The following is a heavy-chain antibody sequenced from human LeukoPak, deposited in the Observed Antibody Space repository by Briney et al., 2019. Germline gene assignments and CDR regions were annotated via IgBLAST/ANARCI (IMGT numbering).Heavy chain of an antibody. CDR2: ISSSSSYI. V-gene: IGHV3-21*01. J-gene: IGHJ3*02. D-gene: IGHD6-19*01. CDR1: GFTFSSYS. CDR3: ARTYSSGWPVAFDI. Sequence: GGSLRLSCAASGFTFSSYSMNWVRRAPGKGLEWVSSISSSSSYIYYADSVKGRFTISRDNAKNSLYLQMNSLRAEDTAVYYCARTYSSGWPVAFDIWGQGTMVTVSS.